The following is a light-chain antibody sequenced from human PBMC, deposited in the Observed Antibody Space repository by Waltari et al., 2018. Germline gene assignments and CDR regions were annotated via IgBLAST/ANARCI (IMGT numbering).Light chain of an antibody. CDR3: QQYYRDRYT. J-gene: IGKJ2*01. Sequence: IQMTQSPSTLSASVGDRVTIACRASTGVSDWLAWYQQKPGKAPKLLIYKASTIQRGGPSRFSGSGSGTEFTLTISSLQPDDFATNDCQQYYRDRYTFGQGTKLQIK. V-gene: IGKV1-5*03. CDR2: KAS. CDR1: TGVSDW.